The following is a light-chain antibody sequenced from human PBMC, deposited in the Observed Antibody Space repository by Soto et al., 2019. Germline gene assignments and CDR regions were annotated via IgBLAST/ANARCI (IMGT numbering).Light chain of an antibody. CDR2: AAS. CDR3: QQTYSAPPWT. J-gene: IGKJ1*01. CDR1: QSIGSY. V-gene: IGKV1-39*01. Sequence: IQMTQSPSSLSASVGDRVTITCRASQSIGSYVNWYQQKVGKAPTVVIYAASNLQNGVPSRFSGSGFGTDFTLTISSLQPEDFATYYCQQTYSAPPWTFGQGTKVEIK.